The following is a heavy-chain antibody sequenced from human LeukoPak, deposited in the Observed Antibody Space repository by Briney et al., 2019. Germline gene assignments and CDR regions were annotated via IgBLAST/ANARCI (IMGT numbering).Heavy chain of an antibody. Sequence: PSQTLSLTCTASGGSISSGDYYWSWIRQPPGKGLEWIAYMYYSGSTYYNPSLKSRVTMSADTSKNQLSLKLSSVTAADTAVYYCARPYYYDSRIDPWGQGILVTVS. CDR1: GGSISSGDYY. J-gene: IGHJ5*02. CDR3: ARPYYYDSRIDP. D-gene: IGHD3-22*01. V-gene: IGHV4-30-4*01. CDR2: MYYSGST.